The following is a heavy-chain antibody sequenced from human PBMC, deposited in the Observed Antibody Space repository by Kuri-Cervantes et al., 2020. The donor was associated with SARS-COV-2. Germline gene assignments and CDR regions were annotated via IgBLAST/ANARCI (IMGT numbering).Heavy chain of an antibody. D-gene: IGHD6-19*01. V-gene: IGHV3-73*01. CDR3: AKDGRSSGWFEGYFDF. Sequence: GGSLRLSCAASGFTFSGSAMHWVRQASGKGLEWVGRIRSKANSYATAYAASVKGRFTISRDDSKNTAYLQMNSLKTEDTAVYYCAKDGRSSGWFEGYFDFWGQGTLVTVSS. CDR1: GFTFSGSA. J-gene: IGHJ4*02. CDR2: IRSKANSYAT.